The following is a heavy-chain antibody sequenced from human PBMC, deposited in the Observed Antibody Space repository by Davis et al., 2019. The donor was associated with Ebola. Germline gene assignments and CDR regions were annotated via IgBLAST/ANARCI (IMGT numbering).Heavy chain of an antibody. CDR2: IHDSGST. D-gene: IGHD6-13*01. J-gene: IGHJ4*02. CDR3: ARGIAAAADY. CDR1: GGSISSGGYY. V-gene: IGHV4-31*03. Sequence: SETLSLTCTVSGGSISSGGYYWSWIRQHPGKGLEWIGYIHDSGSTYYNPSLKSRVTISVDTSKNQFSLKLSSVTAADTAVYYCARGIAAAADYWGQGTLVTVSS.